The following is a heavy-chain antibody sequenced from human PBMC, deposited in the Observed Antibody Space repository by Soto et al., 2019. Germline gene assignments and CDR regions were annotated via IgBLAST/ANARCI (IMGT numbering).Heavy chain of an antibody. D-gene: IGHD2-15*01. CDR3: ARAHAPTLPFDS. CDR2: IFHSGNA. V-gene: IGHV4-59*01. Sequence: SETLSLTCNVSGGSIRNVYWSWIRQSPGKRLEWIGFIFHSGNAKYNPSLKSRVTMSIDTSRNQISLSLDSVTAADTAIYFCARAHAPTLPFDSWGQGTLVTVSS. J-gene: IGHJ4*01. CDR1: GGSIRNVY.